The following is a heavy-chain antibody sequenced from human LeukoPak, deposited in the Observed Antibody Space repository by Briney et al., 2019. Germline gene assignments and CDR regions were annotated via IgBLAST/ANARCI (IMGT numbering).Heavy chain of an antibody. CDR1: GGSFSGYY. V-gene: IGHV4-34*01. Sequence: PSETLSLTCAVYGGSFSGYYWSWIRQPPGKGLEWIGEINHSGSTNYNPSLKSRVTISVDTSKNQFSLKLSSVTAADTAVYYCARAPRGWYGKRRVFDPWGQGTLVTVSS. CDR2: INHSGST. CDR3: ARAPRGWYGKRRVFDP. D-gene: IGHD6-19*01. J-gene: IGHJ5*02.